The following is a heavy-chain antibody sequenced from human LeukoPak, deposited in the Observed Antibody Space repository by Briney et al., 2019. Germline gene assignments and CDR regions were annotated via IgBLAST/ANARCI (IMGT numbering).Heavy chain of an antibody. CDR2: INPNSGGT. CDR3: ARSKYYYYYYYMDV. J-gene: IGHJ6*03. Sequence: ASVKVSCKASGYTFTDYYMYWVRQAPGQGLEWLGWINPNSGGTNYAQKFQGRVIMTRDTSISTAYMELRSLRSDDTAVYYCARSKYYYYYYYMDVWGKGTTVTVSS. V-gene: IGHV1-2*02. CDR1: GYTFTDYY.